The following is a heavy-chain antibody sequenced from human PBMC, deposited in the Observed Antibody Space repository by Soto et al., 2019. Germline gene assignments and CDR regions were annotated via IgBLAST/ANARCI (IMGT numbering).Heavy chain of an antibody. CDR2: ISSSSSYT. J-gene: IGHJ4*02. CDR3: ASGAVVTAIHFDS. Sequence: QVQLVESGGGLVKPGGSLRLSCAASGFTFSDYYMTWIRQAPGKGLEWLSYISSSSSYTNYADSVKGRFTISRDNAKRSLYLQMNSLRAEDTAVYYCASGAVVTAIHFDSWGQGTLVTVSS. CDR1: GFTFSDYY. D-gene: IGHD2-21*02. V-gene: IGHV3-11*06.